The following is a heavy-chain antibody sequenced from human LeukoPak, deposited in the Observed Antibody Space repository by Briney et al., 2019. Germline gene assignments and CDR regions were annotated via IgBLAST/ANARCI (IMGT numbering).Heavy chain of an antibody. V-gene: IGHV4-30-2*01. J-gene: IGHJ3*02. Sequence: SETLSLTCAVSGGSISSGGYSWSWIRQPPGKGLEWIGYIYHSGSTYYNPSLKSRVTISVDKSKNQFSLKLSSVTAADTAVYYCASSSWNDAFDIWGQGTMVTVSS. CDR1: GGSISSGGYS. CDR2: IYHSGST. CDR3: ASSSWNDAFDI. D-gene: IGHD6-13*01.